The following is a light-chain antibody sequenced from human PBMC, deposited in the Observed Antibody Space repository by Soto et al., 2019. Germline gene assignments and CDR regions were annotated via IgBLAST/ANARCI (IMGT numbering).Light chain of an antibody. CDR1: QSVSSSY. Sequence: EIVWTQSPGTLSLSPGERATLSCRASQSVSSSYLAWYQQRPGQAPRLLIYDISNRAAGVPARFSGSGSETEFTLTIRSLQSEDFAVYFCQQYNNWPSFGQGTRLEIK. J-gene: IGKJ5*01. CDR3: QQYNNWPS. V-gene: IGKV3-15*01. CDR2: DIS.